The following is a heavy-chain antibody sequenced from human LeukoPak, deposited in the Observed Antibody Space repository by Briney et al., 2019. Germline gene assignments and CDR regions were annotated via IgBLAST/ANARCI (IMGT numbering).Heavy chain of an antibody. J-gene: IGHJ4*02. CDR2: IYYSGST. D-gene: IGHD2-2*01. CDR1: GGSISSSSYY. CDR3: ARHPGYCSSTSCYQAYYYDSSGYYYFDY. Sequence: PSETLSLTCTVSGGSISSSSYYWGWIRQPPGKGLEWIGSIYYSGSTYYNPSLKSRVTISVDTFKNQFSLKLSSVTAADTAVYYCARHPGYCSSTSCYQAYYYDSSGYYYFDYWGQGTLVTVSS. V-gene: IGHV4-39*01.